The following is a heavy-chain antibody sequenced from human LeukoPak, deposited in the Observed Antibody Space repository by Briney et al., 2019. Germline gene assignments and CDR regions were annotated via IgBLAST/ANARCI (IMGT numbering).Heavy chain of an antibody. CDR1: GFTFSTSA. CDR3: ARDSESSSWYWAEDY. V-gene: IGHV3-30*04. D-gene: IGHD6-13*01. CDR2: IPFDGSNE. J-gene: IGHJ4*02. Sequence: PGGSLRLSCAASGFTFSTSAMHWVRQAPGKGVEWVSLIPFDGSNEYYADSVKGRFTISRDNSKNTLYLQMNSLRPDDTAVYYCARDSESSSWYWAEDYWGQGTLVTVSS.